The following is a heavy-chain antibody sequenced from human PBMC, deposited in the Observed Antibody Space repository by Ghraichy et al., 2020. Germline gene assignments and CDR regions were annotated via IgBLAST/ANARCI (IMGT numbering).Heavy chain of an antibody. CDR3: ARSGEGSDGGFFKSYHYNIDV. CDR1: GFSFSDYY. V-gene: IGHV3-11*06. CDR2: ISSGSAYT. Sequence: GGSLRLSCAASGFSFSDYYMTWIRQAPGKGLEWVSYISSGSAYTNYGGFVKGRFIISRDNGGNTVYLQMSNLRAEDTAVYYCARSGEGSDGGFFKSYHYNIDVWGQGTTVTVSS. D-gene: IGHD1-26*01. J-gene: IGHJ6*02.